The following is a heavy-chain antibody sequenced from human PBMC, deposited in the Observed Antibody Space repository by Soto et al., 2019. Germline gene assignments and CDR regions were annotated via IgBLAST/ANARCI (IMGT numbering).Heavy chain of an antibody. CDR2: VSPENSNA. Sequence: QVQVVQSRAEVKKPGASVKVSCKTSGYTFTDYDINWVRQAPGKGLEYMGWVSPENSNAGYAQQFRGRVSMTTNTITSTAYLELTDLRHEDTAVYYCEVTTGYWGQGTMVTVSS. D-gene: IGHD1-1*01. J-gene: IGHJ4*02. CDR1: GYTFTDYD. V-gene: IGHV1-8*01. CDR3: EVTTGY.